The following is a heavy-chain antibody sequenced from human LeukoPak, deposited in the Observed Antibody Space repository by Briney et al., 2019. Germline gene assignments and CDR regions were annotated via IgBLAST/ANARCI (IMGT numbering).Heavy chain of an antibody. J-gene: IGHJ4*02. Sequence: SETLSLTCTVSGGSISSYYWSWIRQPPGKGLEWIGYIYYSGRTNYNPSLKSRVTISVDTSKNQFSLKLSSVTAADTAVYYCARHDRWLGYNDYWGQGTLVTVSS. CDR3: ARHDRWLGYNDY. V-gene: IGHV4-59*08. CDR1: GGSISSYY. D-gene: IGHD6-19*01. CDR2: IYYSGRT.